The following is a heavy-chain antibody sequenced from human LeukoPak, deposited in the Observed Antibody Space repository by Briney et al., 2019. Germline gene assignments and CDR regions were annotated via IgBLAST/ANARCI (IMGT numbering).Heavy chain of an antibody. J-gene: IGHJ6*04. CDR2: ITASSASM. D-gene: IGHD3-10*02. CDR3: AELGITMIGGV. V-gene: IGHV3-21*01. CDR1: GFTFGSYS. Sequence: PGGSLRLSCAASGFTFGSYSMNWVRQAPGKGLEWVSSITASSASMYYADSVKGRFTISRDNAKNSLYLQMNSLRAEDTAVYYCAELGITMIGGVWGKGTTVTISS.